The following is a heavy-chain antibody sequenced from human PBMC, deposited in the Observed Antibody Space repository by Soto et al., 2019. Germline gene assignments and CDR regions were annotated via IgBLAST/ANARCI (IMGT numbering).Heavy chain of an antibody. D-gene: IGHD6-13*01. V-gene: IGHV5-51*01. CDR2: IYPGDSDT. Sequence: GESLKISCKGSGYSFTSYWIGWVRQMPGKGLEWMGIIYPGDSDTRYSPSFQGQVTIPADKSISTAYLQWSSLKASDTAMYCCARLPGYSSSSTTGYYYGMDVWGQRTTVTVSS. CDR3: ARLPGYSSSSTTGYYYGMDV. CDR1: GYSFTSYW. J-gene: IGHJ6*02.